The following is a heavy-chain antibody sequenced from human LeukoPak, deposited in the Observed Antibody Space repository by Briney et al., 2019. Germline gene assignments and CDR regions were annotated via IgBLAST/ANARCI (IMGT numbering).Heavy chain of an antibody. CDR1: GGSISSYY. J-gene: IGHJ6*02. CDR3: ARLGDQQQLILTSYYGLDV. Sequence: SETLSLTCTVSGGSISSYYWSWIRQPPGKGLEWIGYIYYSGSTNYNPSLKSRVTISVDASKNQFSLKLSSVTAADTAVYYCARLGDQQQLILTSYYGLDVWGRGTTVTVSS. D-gene: IGHD6-13*01. V-gene: IGHV4-59*01. CDR2: IYYSGST.